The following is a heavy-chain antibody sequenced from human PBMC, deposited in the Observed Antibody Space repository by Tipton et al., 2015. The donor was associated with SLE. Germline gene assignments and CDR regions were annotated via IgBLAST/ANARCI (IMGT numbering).Heavy chain of an antibody. CDR1: GSSISNGYY. CDR2: IDQRVNT. D-gene: IGHD6-19*01. CDR3: ASFLWYRSGSFED. Sequence: GLVKPSETLSLTCAVSGSSISNGYYWGWIRQPPGKGLEWTASIDQRVNTYYNPSLKSRVSISVDTSRNHFSLILTSVTAADTAVYYCASFLWYRSGSFEDWGQGALVTVSS. V-gene: IGHV4-38-2*01. J-gene: IGHJ4*02.